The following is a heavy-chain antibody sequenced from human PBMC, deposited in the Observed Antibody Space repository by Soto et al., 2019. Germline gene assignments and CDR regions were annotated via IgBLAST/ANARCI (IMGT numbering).Heavy chain of an antibody. D-gene: IGHD2-21*01. J-gene: IGHJ3*02. CDR2: ISVSGDAT. CDR3: AKGGPESEYVVYAFDI. V-gene: IGHV3-23*01. CDR1: GITLRSYA. Sequence: EVQLLESGGGLVQPGGSLRLSCAASGITLRSYAMSWVRQAPGKGLQWVSSISVSGDATYYADSVKGRFTTSRDSSKNTLYLQMNSLRAEDTAVYYCAKGGPESEYVVYAFDIWGQGTMVTVSS.